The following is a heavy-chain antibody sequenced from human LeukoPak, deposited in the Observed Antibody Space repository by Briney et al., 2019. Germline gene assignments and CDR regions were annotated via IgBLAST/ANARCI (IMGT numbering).Heavy chain of an antibody. Sequence: PGRSLRLSCAASGFTFSSYGMHWVRHAPGKGLEWVAVISYDGSNKYYADSVKGRFTISRDNSKNTLYLQMNSLRAEDTAVYYCAKDRRVLRYFDWLLNYWGQGNLVTVSS. CDR3: AKDRRVLRYFDWLLNY. J-gene: IGHJ4*02. D-gene: IGHD3-9*01. CDR1: GFTFSSYG. V-gene: IGHV3-30*18. CDR2: ISYDGSNK.